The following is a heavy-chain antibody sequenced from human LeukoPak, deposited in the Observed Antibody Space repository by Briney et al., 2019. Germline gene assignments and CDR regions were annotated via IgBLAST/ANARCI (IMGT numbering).Heavy chain of an antibody. CDR2: ISSSSSYI. Sequence: GGSLRLSCAASGFTFSSYSMNWVRQAPGKGLEWVSSISSSSSYIYYADSVKGRFTISRDNAKNSLYLQMNSLRAEDTAVYYCAKGENYYGSGSYHWGQGTLVTVSS. CDR1: GFTFSSYS. D-gene: IGHD3-10*01. J-gene: IGHJ4*02. V-gene: IGHV3-21*04. CDR3: AKGENYYGSGSYH.